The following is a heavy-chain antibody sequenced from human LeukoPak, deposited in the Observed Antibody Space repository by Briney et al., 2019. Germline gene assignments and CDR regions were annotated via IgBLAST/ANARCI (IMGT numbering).Heavy chain of an antibody. J-gene: IGHJ6*03. V-gene: IGHV3-30*04. D-gene: IGHD2-2*01. CDR3: AKGIVPAARRHYYYMDV. Sequence: AGSLRLSCAASGSTFSTDAMHWVRQAPGKGLEWVAVISDDGSKIYYADSVKGRFTISIDNSKNTLYLQMNSLRAEDTAVYYCAKGIVPAARRHYYYMDVWGKGTTVTISS. CDR1: GSTFSTDA. CDR2: ISDDGSKI.